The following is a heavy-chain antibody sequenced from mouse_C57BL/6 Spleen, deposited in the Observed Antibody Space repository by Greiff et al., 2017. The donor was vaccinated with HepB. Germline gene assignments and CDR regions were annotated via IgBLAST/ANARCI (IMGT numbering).Heavy chain of an antibody. D-gene: IGHD2-5*01. CDR1: GFTFSSYG. V-gene: IGHV5-6*01. CDR2: ISSGGSYT. J-gene: IGHJ3*01. Sequence: EVQVVESGGDLVKPGGSLKLSCAASGFTFSSYGMSWVRQTPDKRLEWVATISSGGSYTYYPDSVKGRFTISRDNAKNTLYLQMSCLKSEDTAMYYCARQGYYSNYGAYWGQGTLVTVSA. CDR3: ARQGYYSNYGAY.